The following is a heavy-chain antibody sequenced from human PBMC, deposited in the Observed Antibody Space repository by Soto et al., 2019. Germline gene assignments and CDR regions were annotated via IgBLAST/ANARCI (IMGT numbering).Heavy chain of an antibody. Sequence: PSETLSLTCAVSGGSISSSNWWNWVRQPPGEGPEWIGKIYHTGSTTYNPSLKSRVTISVDKSKNQLSLNLTSVTAADTAVYYCARDPDPWGQGTMVTVSS. J-gene: IGHJ5*01. CDR2: IYHTGST. CDR3: ARDPDP. V-gene: IGHV4-4*02. CDR1: GGSISSSNW.